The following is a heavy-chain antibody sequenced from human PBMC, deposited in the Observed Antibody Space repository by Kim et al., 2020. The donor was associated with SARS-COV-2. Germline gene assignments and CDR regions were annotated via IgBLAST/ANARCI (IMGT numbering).Heavy chain of an antibody. D-gene: IGHD4-17*01. CDR1: GFTFGDYA. J-gene: IGHJ5*02. V-gene: IGHV3-9*01. CDR3: AKGQYGDYVGGWFDP. Sequence: GGSLRLSCAASGFTFGDYAMHWVRQAPGKGLEWVSGISWNSGSIGYADSVKGRFTISRDNAKNSLYLQMNSLRAEDTALYYCAKGQYGDYVGGWFDPWGQGTLVTVSS. CDR2: ISWNSGSI.